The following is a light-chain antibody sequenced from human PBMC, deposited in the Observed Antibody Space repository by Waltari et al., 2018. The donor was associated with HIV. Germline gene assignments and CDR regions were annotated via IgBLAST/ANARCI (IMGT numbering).Light chain of an antibody. CDR2: DTT. CDR3: LLSYSGARLVV. J-gene: IGLJ2*01. Sequence: QAVVTQEPSLTVSPGGTVTLTCGSSTGAVTSGHYPYWFQQKPGQAPRTLIYDTTNTHAWTPARFSGSLLGGKAALTLSGAQPEDEADYYCLLSYSGARLVVFGGGTKLTVL. CDR1: TGAVTSGHY. V-gene: IGLV7-46*01.